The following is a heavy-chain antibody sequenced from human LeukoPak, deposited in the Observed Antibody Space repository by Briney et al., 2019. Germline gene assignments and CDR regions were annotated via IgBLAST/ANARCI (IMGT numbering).Heavy chain of an antibody. Sequence: PGGSLRLSCAASGFTFNNAWMSWVRQAPGKGLEWVGRIKSKTDGGTTDYAAPVKGRFTILRDDSKNTVNLQMNSLKTEDTAVYYCNAQLSVWGRGTLVTVSS. D-gene: IGHD5-18*01. CDR3: NAQLSV. V-gene: IGHV3-15*01. J-gene: IGHJ2*01. CDR1: GFTFNNAW. CDR2: IKSKTDGGTT.